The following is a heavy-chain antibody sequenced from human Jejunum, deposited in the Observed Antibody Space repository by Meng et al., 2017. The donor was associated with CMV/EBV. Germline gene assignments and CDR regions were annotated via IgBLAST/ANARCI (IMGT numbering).Heavy chain of an antibody. CDR2: ISDNGAAT. D-gene: IGHD1-26*01. CDR1: GFTFASYA. CDR3: AKARVGATGDAFDI. J-gene: IGHJ3*02. V-gene: IGHV3-23*01. Sequence: SGFTFASYAMGWVRQAPGKGLEWVSSISDNGAATYSADSVKGRFTISRDNSKNTLYLQMNSLRAEDTALYYCAKARVGATGDAFDIWGQGTMVTVSS.